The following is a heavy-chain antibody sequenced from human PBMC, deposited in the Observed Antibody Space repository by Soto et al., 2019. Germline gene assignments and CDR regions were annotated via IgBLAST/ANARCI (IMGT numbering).Heavy chain of an antibody. Sequence: GASVKVSCKASGYTFNRYYMHWVRQAPGQGLGWMGMINPSGTITSYAQKFQGRVTMTRDTSTSTLYMELSSLRSEDTAVYYCARGSFLEWSCMDVWGQGTTVTVSS. CDR3: ARGSFLEWSCMDV. D-gene: IGHD3-3*01. V-gene: IGHV1-46*02. CDR2: INPSGTIT. CDR1: GYTFNRYY. J-gene: IGHJ6*02.